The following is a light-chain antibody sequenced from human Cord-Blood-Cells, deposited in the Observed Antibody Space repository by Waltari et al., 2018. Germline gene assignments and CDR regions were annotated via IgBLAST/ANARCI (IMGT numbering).Light chain of an antibody. CDR3: SSYAGSNNFVV. Sequence: QSALTQPPSASGSPGQSVTISFTGTSRDVGGYNYVPWYQHHPGKAPKLMIYEVSKRPSGVPDLFSGSKSGNTASLTVSGLQAEDEADYYCSSYAGSNNFVVFGGGTKLTVL. V-gene: IGLV2-8*01. CDR1: SRDVGGYNY. J-gene: IGLJ2*01. CDR2: EVS.